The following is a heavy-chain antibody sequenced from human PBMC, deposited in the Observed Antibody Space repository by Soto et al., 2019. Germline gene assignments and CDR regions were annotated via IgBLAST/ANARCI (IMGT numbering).Heavy chain of an antibody. J-gene: IGHJ5*02. V-gene: IGHV1-18*01. CDR2: ISAYTDDP. CDR3: ARVIPGAEAWFDP. Sequence: ASVKVSCKASGNTFTNFGVTWVRQAPGQGLEWMGWISAYTDDPNYAQNFQGRVTMTIDTSTSTAYLDLRSLTSDDTAVYYRARVIPGAEAWFDPWGQGTLVTVSS. CDR1: GNTFTNFG. D-gene: IGHD2-2*01.